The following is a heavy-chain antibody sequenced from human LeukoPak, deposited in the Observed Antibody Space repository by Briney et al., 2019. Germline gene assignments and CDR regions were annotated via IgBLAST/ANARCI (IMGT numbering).Heavy chain of an antibody. D-gene: IGHD4-23*01. CDR1: GFIFSHYG. Sequence: GGSLRLSCAASGFIFSHYGMHWVRQAPGKGLEWVAVIQNDASTENFADSVKGRFTISRDNSKNTLYLQMNSLRAEDTAVYYCAKGGYGGKSYWGQGTLVTVSS. CDR3: AKGGYGGKSY. V-gene: IGHV3-30*02. CDR2: IQNDASTE. J-gene: IGHJ4*02.